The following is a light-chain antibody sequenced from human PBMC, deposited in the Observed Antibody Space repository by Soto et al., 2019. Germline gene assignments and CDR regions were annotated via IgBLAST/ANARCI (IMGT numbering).Light chain of an antibody. V-gene: IGKV3-11*01. CDR3: QQRSNWPSIT. Sequence: EIVLPQSPATLSLSPGERATLSCRASQSVSSYLAWYQQKPGQAPRLLIYDASNRATGIPARFSGSGSVTDFTLTISSLEPEDFAVYYCQQRSNWPSITFGQGTRLEIK. CDR1: QSVSSY. J-gene: IGKJ5*01. CDR2: DAS.